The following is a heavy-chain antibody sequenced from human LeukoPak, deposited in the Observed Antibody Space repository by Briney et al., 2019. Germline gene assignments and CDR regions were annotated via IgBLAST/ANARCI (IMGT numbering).Heavy chain of an antibody. CDR3: AKGNLIVVVTAPFDY. J-gene: IGHJ4*02. D-gene: IGHD2-21*02. CDR1: GFSFSRYA. Sequence: GGSLRLSCAASGFSFSRYAMGWVRQAPGKGLEWVSGISGSGGSTYYADSVKGRFTISRDNSKNTLYLQMNSLRAEDTAVYYCAKGNLIVVVTAPFDYWGQGTLVTVSS. CDR2: ISGSGGST. V-gene: IGHV3-23*01.